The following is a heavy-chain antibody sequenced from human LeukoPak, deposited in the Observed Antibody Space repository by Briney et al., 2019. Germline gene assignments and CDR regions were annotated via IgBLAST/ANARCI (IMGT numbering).Heavy chain of an antibody. Sequence: GGSLRLSCAASGFTFSSYAMSWVRQAPGKGLEWVSAISGSGGSTYYADSVKGRFTISRDNSKNTLYLQMNSPRAEDTAVYYCAKDLYYDSSGYYLSPFDYWGQGTLVTVSS. J-gene: IGHJ4*02. D-gene: IGHD3-22*01. CDR3: AKDLYYDSSGYYLSPFDY. V-gene: IGHV3-23*01. CDR1: GFTFSSYA. CDR2: ISGSGGST.